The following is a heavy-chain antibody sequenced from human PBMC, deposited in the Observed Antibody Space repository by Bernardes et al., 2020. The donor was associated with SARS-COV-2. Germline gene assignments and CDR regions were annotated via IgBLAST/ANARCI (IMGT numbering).Heavy chain of an antibody. Sequence: GGSLRLSCAASGFTFSSYGMHWVRQAPGKGLEWVAVISYDGSNKYYADSVKGRFTISRDNSKNTLYLQMNSLRAEDTAVYYCAKEGGYEYSSGWAYDYWGQGTLVTVSS. V-gene: IGHV3-30*18. CDR2: ISYDGSNK. D-gene: IGHD6-19*01. J-gene: IGHJ4*02. CDR3: AKEGGYEYSSGWAYDY. CDR1: GFTFSSYG.